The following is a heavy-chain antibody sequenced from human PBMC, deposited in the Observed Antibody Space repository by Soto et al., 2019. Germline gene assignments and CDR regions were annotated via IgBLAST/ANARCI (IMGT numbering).Heavy chain of an antibody. Sequence: QNTLKESGPTLVTPTQTLTLTCTFSGCSLRNSGGGVGWIRQPPGKALEWLAIIYWDDDKPFSPSLKSRLTIIKDPSTNQVVVTMTNMDPVDTATYYCAHLTPGGFYLDSWGQGTLVTVSS. D-gene: IGHD4-17*01. CDR3: AHLTPGGFYLDS. V-gene: IGHV2-5*02. J-gene: IGHJ4*02. CDR2: IYWDDDK. CDR1: GCSLRNSGGG.